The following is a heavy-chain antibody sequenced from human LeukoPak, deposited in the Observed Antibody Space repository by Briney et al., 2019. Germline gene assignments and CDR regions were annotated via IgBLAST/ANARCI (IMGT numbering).Heavy chain of an antibody. Sequence: ASVKVSCKASGYTFTSYAMNWVRQAPGQGLEWMGWINTNTGNPTYAQGFTGRFVFSLDTSVSTAYLQISSLKAEDTAVYYCARENSYDFWSGYYVVGWFDPWGQGTLVTVSS. CDR3: ARENSYDFWSGYYVVGWFDP. CDR2: INTNTGNP. D-gene: IGHD3-3*01. J-gene: IGHJ5*02. CDR1: GYTFTSYA. V-gene: IGHV7-4-1*02.